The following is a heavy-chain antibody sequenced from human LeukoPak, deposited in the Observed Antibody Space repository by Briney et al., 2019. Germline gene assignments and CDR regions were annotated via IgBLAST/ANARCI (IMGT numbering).Heavy chain of an antibody. Sequence: SETLSLTCAVYGGSFSGYYWSWIRQPPGKGLEWIGEIYHSGSTNYNPPLKSRVTISVDTSKNQFSLKLSSVTAADMAVYYCARGHSSVVTAIPYYFDFWGQGTLVTVSS. J-gene: IGHJ4*02. V-gene: IGHV4-34*01. CDR3: ARGHSSVVTAIPYYFDF. D-gene: IGHD2-21*02. CDR1: GGSFSGYY. CDR2: IYHSGST.